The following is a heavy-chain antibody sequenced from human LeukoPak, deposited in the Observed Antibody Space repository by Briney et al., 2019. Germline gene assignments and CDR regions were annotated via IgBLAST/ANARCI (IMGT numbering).Heavy chain of an antibody. Sequence: GGSLRLSCAASGFTFSSYAMHWVRQAPGKGLEWVAFIRYDGGNKYYADSGKGRFTISRDNSKNTLYLQMNSLRAEDTAVYYCAKDNAESYYDILTGYYTPRGYFDYWGQGTLVTVSS. V-gene: IGHV3-30*02. J-gene: IGHJ4*02. CDR1: GFTFSSYA. CDR2: IRYDGGNK. D-gene: IGHD3-9*01. CDR3: AKDNAESYYDILTGYYTPRGYFDY.